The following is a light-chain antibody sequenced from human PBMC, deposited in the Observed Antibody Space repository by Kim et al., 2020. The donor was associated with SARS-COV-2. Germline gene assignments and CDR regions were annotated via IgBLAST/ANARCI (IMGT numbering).Light chain of an antibody. Sequence: GTLSWSPGDRATLACRASENLSASYLAWYQQKPGQAPTLVIYGASIRAAGIPDRFSGSGSGADFTLTITRVEPEDFAVYYCQSYETFGQGTKLEI. CDR1: ENLSASY. CDR2: GAS. V-gene: IGKV3-20*01. J-gene: IGKJ2*01. CDR3: QSYET.